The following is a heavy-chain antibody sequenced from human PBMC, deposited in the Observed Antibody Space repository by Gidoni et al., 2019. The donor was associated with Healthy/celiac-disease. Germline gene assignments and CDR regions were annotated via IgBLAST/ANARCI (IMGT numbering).Heavy chain of an antibody. Sequence: QLQLQESGPGLVKPSETLSLTCTVSGGSISSSSYYWGWIRQPPGKVLEWIGSIYYSGSTYYNPSLKSRVTIAVDTSKNQFSLKLSSVTAADTAVYYCARLPRVTIAAAGTYDYWGQGTLVTVSS. CDR2: IYYSGST. D-gene: IGHD6-13*01. J-gene: IGHJ4*02. CDR1: GGSISSSSYY. CDR3: ARLPRVTIAAAGTYDY. V-gene: IGHV4-39*07.